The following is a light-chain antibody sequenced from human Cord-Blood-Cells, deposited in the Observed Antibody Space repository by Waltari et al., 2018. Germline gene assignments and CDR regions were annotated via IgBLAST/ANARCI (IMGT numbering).Light chain of an antibody. CDR2: AAS. V-gene: IGKV1-39*01. CDR1: QSISSY. Sequence: DIQMTQSPSSLSASVGDRVTITCRASQSISSYLIWYHKKPRKAPKLLVYAASSLQSGVPSRFSGSGSGTDFTLTISSLQPEDFATDYCQQSYSTQITFGQGTRLEIK. CDR3: QQSYSTQIT. J-gene: IGKJ5*01.